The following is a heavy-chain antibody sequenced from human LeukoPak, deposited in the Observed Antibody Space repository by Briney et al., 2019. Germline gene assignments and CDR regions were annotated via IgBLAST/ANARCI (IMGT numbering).Heavy chain of an antibody. D-gene: IGHD1-1*01. CDR3: SIGGGTNDY. V-gene: IGHV3-15*01. J-gene: IGHJ4*02. Sequence: GGSLGLSCAASGFTFDNAWMSWVRQAPGKGLEWVGRIRSRTAGATTDYGAPVKGRFTISREDSKNTVYLQMSNLKTEDTAIYYCSIGGGTNDYWGQGTLVTVSS. CDR1: GFTFDNAW. CDR2: IRSRTAGATT.